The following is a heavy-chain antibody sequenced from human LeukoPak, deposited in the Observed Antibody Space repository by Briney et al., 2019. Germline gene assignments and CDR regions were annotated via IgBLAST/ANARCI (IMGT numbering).Heavy chain of an antibody. D-gene: IGHD3-22*01. Sequence: PSQPLSLACTVSGGSISSGDYYWRWIRQPPRKGLEWIGYIYYSGSTYYNPSLKSRVTISVDTSKNQFSLKLSSVTAADTAVYYCARVPWYYDSSGYEDDYWGQGTLVTVSS. V-gene: IGHV4-30-4*01. CDR2: IYYSGST. CDR1: GGSISSGDYY. CDR3: ARVPWYYDSSGYEDDY. J-gene: IGHJ4*02.